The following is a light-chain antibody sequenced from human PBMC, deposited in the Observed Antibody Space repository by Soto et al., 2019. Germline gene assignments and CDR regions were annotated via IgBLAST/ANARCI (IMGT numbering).Light chain of an antibody. V-gene: IGKV3-20*01. J-gene: IGKJ1*01. CDR2: GSS. CDR1: QSVRSRY. Sequence: EIVLTQSPGTLSLSPGERATLSCRASQSVRSRYLAWYQQKPGQAPRLLIYGSSSRPPGIPDRVSGSGSGTKFTLTISRLEPEDFAVYYCQQYGTSPQTFGQGTKVEIK. CDR3: QQYGTSPQT.